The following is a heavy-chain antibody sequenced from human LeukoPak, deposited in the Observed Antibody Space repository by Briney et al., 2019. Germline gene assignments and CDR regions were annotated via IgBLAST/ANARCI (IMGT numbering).Heavy chain of an antibody. Sequence: SQTLSLTCTVSGGSISSYYWSWIRQPPGKGLEWIGYIYYSGSTNYNPSLKSRVTISVDTSKNQFSLKLSSVTAVDTAVYYCARHLVRYDSSGYGDYYGMDVWGQGTTVTVSS. CDR2: IYYSGST. V-gene: IGHV4-59*08. J-gene: IGHJ6*02. D-gene: IGHD3-22*01. CDR3: ARHLVRYDSSGYGDYYGMDV. CDR1: GGSISSYY.